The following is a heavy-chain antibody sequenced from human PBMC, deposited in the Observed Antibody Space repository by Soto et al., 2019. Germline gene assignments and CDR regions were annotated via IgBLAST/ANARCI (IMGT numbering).Heavy chain of an antibody. CDR3: ARVWGGTFDI. J-gene: IGHJ3*02. CDR2: IYYSGST. V-gene: IGHV4-61*05. Sequence: SETLSLTCTVSGGSISSSSYYWGWIRQPPGKGLEWIGYIYYSGSTNYNPSLKSRVTISVDTSKNQFSLKLSSVTAADTAVYYCARVWGGTFDIWGQGTMVTVSS. CDR1: GGSISSSSYY. D-gene: IGHD3-10*01.